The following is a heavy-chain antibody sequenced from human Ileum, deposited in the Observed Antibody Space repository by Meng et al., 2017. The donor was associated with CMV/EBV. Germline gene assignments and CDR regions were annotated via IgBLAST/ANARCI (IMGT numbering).Heavy chain of an antibody. J-gene: IGHJ6*02. CDR3: VTDTTTNTPMDV. V-gene: IGHV3-53*01. CDR2: IYRGGNT. D-gene: IGHD1-1*01. Sequence: GESLKISCTASGFTVSSNYMTWVRQAPGKGLEWVSGIYRGGNTFYADSVKGRFTISRDNSKNTLFLQMNSLRADDTAIYYCVTDTTTNTPMDVWGQGTMVTVSS. CDR1: GFTVSSNY.